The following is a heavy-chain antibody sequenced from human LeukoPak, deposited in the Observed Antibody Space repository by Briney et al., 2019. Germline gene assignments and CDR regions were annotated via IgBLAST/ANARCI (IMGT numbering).Heavy chain of an antibody. Sequence: ASVKVSCKASGYTFTSHDIYWMRQATGQGLEWMGWMNPNSGNTGYAQKFQGRVTMTRNTSISTAYMEVSSLRSEDTAVYYCARGLSIAAGAMGYWGQGTLVTVSS. V-gene: IGHV1-8*01. CDR3: ARGLSIAAGAMGY. CDR1: GYTFTSHD. D-gene: IGHD6-25*01. CDR2: MNPNSGNT. J-gene: IGHJ4*02.